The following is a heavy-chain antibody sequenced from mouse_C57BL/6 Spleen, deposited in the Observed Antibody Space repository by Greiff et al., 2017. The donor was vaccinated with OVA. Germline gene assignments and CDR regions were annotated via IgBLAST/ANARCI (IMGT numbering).Heavy chain of an antibody. CDR2: IYPGNGDT. CDR3: ARGTVVPYWYFDV. J-gene: IGHJ1*03. Sequence: QVQLKESGAELVRPGASVQMSCKASGYTFTSYNMHWVKQTPRQGLEWIGAIYPGNGDTSSNQKFKGKATLTVDKSSSTAYMQLSSLTSEDSAVYFCARGTVVPYWYFDVWGTGTTVTVSS. V-gene: IGHV1-12*01. CDR1: GYTFTSYN. D-gene: IGHD1-1*01.